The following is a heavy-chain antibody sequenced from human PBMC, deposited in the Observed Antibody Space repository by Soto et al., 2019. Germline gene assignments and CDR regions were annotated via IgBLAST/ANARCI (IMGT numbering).Heavy chain of an antibody. CDR3: ARVRGHSYGYVDY. J-gene: IGHJ4*02. D-gene: IGHD5-18*01. CDR1: GFTSFSYYS. V-gene: IGHV3-48*01. Sequence: EVQLVESWGGLVQPGGSLRLSCAASGFTSFSYYSMNWVRQAPGKGLEWVSFISGRGSPIYYADSVRGRFTISRDNAKNSLSLEMNSLRVEDTAVYYCARVRGHSYGYVDYWGQGTLVNVSS. CDR2: ISGRGSPI.